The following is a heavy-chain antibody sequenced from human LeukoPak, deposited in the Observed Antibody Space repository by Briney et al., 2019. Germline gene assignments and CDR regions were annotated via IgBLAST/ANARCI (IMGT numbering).Heavy chain of an antibody. CDR1: GYTFTGYF. J-gene: IGHJ4*02. CDR3: ARKGEHYGDYDY. Sequence: ASVKVSCKASGYTFTGYFLHWVRQAPGQGLEWMGWILPNTGGTHYAQKFQGRVTVTRDTSISTAYMEVSRLTSDDTAVYYCARKGEHYGDYDYWGQGNLLTVSS. V-gene: IGHV1-2*02. D-gene: IGHD4-17*01. CDR2: ILPNTGGT.